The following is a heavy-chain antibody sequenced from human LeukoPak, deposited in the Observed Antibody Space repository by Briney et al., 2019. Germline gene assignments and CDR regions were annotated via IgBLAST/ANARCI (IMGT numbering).Heavy chain of an antibody. CDR3: AREAVGAIYGTPFDY. V-gene: IGHV1-69*13. D-gene: IGHD1-26*01. CDR1: GGTFSSYA. Sequence: SVKVSCKASGGTFSSYAISWVRQAPGQGLEWMGGIIPIFGTANYAQKFQGRVTITADESTSTAYMELSSLRSEDTAVYYCAREAVGAIYGTPFDYWGQGTLVTVSS. J-gene: IGHJ4*02. CDR2: IIPIFGTA.